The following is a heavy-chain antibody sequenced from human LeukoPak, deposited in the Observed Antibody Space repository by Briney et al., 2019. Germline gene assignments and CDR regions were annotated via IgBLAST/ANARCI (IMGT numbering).Heavy chain of an antibody. J-gene: IGHJ5*02. Sequence: GASVKVSCKASGYASSDVFFNWVRQAPGQGLEWMGWINPSTGARIYAQKFQGRVIMDTSDSTIYMELRRLRSDDTAVYYCATGSITHTRDPWGPGTLVIVSS. D-gene: IGHD6-6*01. CDR3: ATGSITHTRDP. CDR1: GYASSDVF. CDR2: INPSTGAR. V-gene: IGHV1-2*02.